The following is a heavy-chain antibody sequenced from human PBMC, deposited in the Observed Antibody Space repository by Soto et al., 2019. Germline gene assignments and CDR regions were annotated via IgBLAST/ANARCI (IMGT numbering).Heavy chain of an antibody. CDR3: VKGFWGDY. Sequence: EVQLLESGGGLVQPGGSLRLSCSASGFTFSSHDMIWVRQDPGKGLEWVSGVSGGGITSYADSEKGRFTISRDKSRNTLYLQMNRLRVEATAVYYCVKGFWGDYWGQGTLVTVSS. CDR2: VSGGGIT. D-gene: IGHD3-16*01. J-gene: IGHJ4*02. CDR1: GFTFSSHD. V-gene: IGHV3-23*01.